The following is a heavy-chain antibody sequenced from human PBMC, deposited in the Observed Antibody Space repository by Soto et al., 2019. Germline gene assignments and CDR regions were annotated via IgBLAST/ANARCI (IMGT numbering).Heavy chain of an antibody. V-gene: IGHV4-34*01. J-gene: IGHJ5*02. Sequence: SETLSLTCAVYGGSFSGYHWTWIRQPPGRGLDWIGEITHRGSPNYNPSLKSRVTISVDTSKNQFSLKLNSVTAADTAVYYCARGDFRSGSYYNPTPNWFDPWGQGILVTVSS. D-gene: IGHD3-10*01. CDR2: ITHRGSP. CDR3: ARGDFRSGSYYNPTPNWFDP. CDR1: GGSFSGYH.